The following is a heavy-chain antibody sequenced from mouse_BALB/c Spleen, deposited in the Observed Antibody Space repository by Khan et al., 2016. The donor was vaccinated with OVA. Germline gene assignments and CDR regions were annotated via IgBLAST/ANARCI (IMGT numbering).Heavy chain of an antibody. CDR1: GFSLTSYG. J-gene: IGHJ2*01. D-gene: IGHD1-3*01. CDR2: IWAGGST. V-gene: IGHV2-9*02. Sequence: GKRKEEGPGLVAPSQSLSITCTVSGFSLTSYGVHWVRQPPGKGLEWLGVIWAGGSTNYNSALMSRLSISKDNSKSQVFLKMNSLQTDDTAMYYCARLEDIWGQGTTLTVSS. CDR3: ARLEDI.